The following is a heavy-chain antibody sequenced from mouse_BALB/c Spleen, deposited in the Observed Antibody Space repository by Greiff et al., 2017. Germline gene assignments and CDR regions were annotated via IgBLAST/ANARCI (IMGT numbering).Heavy chain of an antibody. CDR2: IDPANGNT. Sequence: VHVKQSGAELVKPGASVKLSCTASGFNIKDTYMHWVKQRPEQGLEWIGRIDPANGNTKYDPKFQGKATITADTSSNTAYLQLSSLTSEDTAVYYCARGECYGSSYGWYFDVWGAGTTVTVSS. J-gene: IGHJ1*01. V-gene: IGHV14-3*02. CDR1: GFNIKDTY. D-gene: IGHD1-1*01. CDR3: ARGECYGSSYGWYFDV.